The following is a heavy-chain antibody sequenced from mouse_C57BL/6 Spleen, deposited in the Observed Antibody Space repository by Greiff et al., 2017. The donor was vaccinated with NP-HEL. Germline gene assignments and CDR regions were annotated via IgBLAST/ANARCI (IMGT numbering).Heavy chain of an antibody. Sequence: QVQLQQSGAELMKPGASVKLSCKATGYTFTGYWIEWVKQRPGHGLEWIGVILPGSGSTNYNEKFKGKATFTANPSSNTAYMQLSSLTTEDSAIYYCARGRTGTKKDYFDDWGQGTTLTVSS. J-gene: IGHJ2*01. V-gene: IGHV1-9*01. CDR3: ARGRTGTKKDYFDD. CDR2: ILPGSGST. D-gene: IGHD4-1*01. CDR1: GYTFTGYW.